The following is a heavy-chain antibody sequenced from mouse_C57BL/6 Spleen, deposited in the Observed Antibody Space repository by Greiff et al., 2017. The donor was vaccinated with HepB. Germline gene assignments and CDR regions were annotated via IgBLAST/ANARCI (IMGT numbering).Heavy chain of an antibody. CDR1: GYTFTSYW. J-gene: IGHJ2*01. V-gene: IGHV1-59*01. Sequence: VQLQQSGAELVRPGTSVKLSCKASGYTFTSYWMHWVKQRPGQGLEWIGVIDPSDSYTNYNQKFKGKATLTVDTSSSTAYMQLSSLTSEDSAVYYCARYDGGFDYWGQGTTLTVSS. CDR3: ARYDGGFDY. D-gene: IGHD2-12*01. CDR2: IDPSDSYT.